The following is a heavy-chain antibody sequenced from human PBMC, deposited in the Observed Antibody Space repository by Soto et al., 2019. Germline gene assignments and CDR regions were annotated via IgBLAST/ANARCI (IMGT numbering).Heavy chain of an antibody. CDR1: GYTFTSYG. D-gene: IGHD6-6*01. CDR3: ASPYSSSSGPFYGMDV. CDR2: ISANNGNT. V-gene: IGHV1-18*04. J-gene: IGHJ6*02. Sequence: QVQLVQSGAEVKKPGASVKVSCKASGYTFTSYGISWVRQAPGQGLEWMGWISANNGNTNYAQKLQGRVTMTTDTSSSTAYMELRSLRSDDTAVYYCASPYSSSSGPFYGMDVWGQGTTVTVSS.